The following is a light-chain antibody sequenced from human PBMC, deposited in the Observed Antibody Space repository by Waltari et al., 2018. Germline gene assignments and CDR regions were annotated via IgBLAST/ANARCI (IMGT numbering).Light chain of an antibody. CDR2: GQD. Sequence: SSELTQDPAVSVALGQTVRITCQGDRLRRYYASWYQQRPGQAPTLVLYGQDNRPSGIPDRFSGSTSGNTASLTITGAQAEDEADYYCLSRDTSSTRLFGGGTRLTV. V-gene: IGLV3-19*01. CDR1: RLRRYY. CDR3: LSRDTSSTRL. J-gene: IGLJ2*01.